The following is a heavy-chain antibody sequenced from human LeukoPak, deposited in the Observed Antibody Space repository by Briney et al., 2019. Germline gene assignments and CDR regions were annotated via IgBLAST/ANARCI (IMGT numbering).Heavy chain of an antibody. V-gene: IGHV3-7*05. CDR2: IKQDGSEK. CDR3: ARGHVWFDP. J-gene: IGHJ5*02. Sequence: GGSLILSCAASGLTFSKNGMTCFRQAPGKGLEWVANIKQDGSEKYYVDSVKGRFTISRDNAKNSLYLQMNSLRAEDMAVYYCARGHVWFDPWGQGTLVTVSS. CDR1: GLTFSKNG.